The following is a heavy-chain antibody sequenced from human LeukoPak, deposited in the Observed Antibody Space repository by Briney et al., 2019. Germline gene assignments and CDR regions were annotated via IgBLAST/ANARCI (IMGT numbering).Heavy chain of an antibody. CDR1: GFTFSSYA. V-gene: IGHV3-23*01. J-gene: IGHJ4*02. D-gene: IGHD5-18*01. CDR3: AKDSGYSYGPFDY. Sequence: PGGSLRLSCAASGFTFSSYAMSWVRQAPGKGLEWVSGISGSGGSTYYANSVKGRFTISRDKSKNTLYLQMNSLRAEDTAVYYCAKDSGYSYGPFDYWGQGTLVTVSS. CDR2: ISGSGGST.